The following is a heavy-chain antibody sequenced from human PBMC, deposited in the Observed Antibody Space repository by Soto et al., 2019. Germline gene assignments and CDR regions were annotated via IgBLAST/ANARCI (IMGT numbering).Heavy chain of an antibody. V-gene: IGHV4-61*03. J-gene: IGHJ5*02. CDR3: AGYNWNYYFDP. Sequence: SETLSLTCTVSGGSVRDGSYYWAWLRQPPGKGLEWIGHIYHSGSTIYNPSLKSRVTISIDTSKSHFSLNLNSMTAADTAVYYCAGYNWNYYFDPWGQGTLVTVSS. CDR2: IYHSGST. CDR1: GGSVRDGSYY. D-gene: IGHD1-7*01.